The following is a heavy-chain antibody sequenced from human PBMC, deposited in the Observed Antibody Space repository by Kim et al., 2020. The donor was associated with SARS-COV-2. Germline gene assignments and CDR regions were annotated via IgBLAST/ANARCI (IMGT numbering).Heavy chain of an antibody. CDR3: ARDPQSLYNYDILTGYSYYFDY. CDR1: GFTFSSYG. CDR2: IWYDGSNK. J-gene: IGHJ4*02. D-gene: IGHD3-9*01. V-gene: IGHV3-33*01. Sequence: GGSLRLSCAASGFTFSSYGMHWVRQAPGKGLEWVAVIWYDGSNKYYADSVKGRFTISRDNSKNTLYLQMNSLRAEDTAVYYCARDPQSLYNYDILTGYSYYFDYWGQGTLVTVSS.